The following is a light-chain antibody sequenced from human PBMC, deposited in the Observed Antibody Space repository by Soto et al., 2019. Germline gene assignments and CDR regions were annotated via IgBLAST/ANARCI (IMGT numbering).Light chain of an antibody. CDR2: EVS. V-gene: IGLV2-14*01. CDR3: TSYTSSSTLV. CDR1: SSDVGGSNY. Sequence: QSALTQPASVSGSPGQSITISCIGTSSDVGGSNYVSWYQQYPGKAPKLMIYEVSNRPSGVSDRFSGSKSGNTAALTISGIQAEDEADYYCTSYTSSSTLVFGGGTQLTVL. J-gene: IGLJ3*02.